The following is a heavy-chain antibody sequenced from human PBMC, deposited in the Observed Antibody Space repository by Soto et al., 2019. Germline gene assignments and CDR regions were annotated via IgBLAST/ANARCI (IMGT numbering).Heavy chain of an antibody. V-gene: IGHV3-30*18. CDR2: ISYDGSNK. D-gene: IGHD1-26*01. J-gene: IGHJ6*02. CDR3: AKDLGATDYYYYYGMDV. Sequence: QVQLVESGGGVVQPGRSLRLSCAASGFTFSSYGMHWVRQAPGKGLEWVAVISYDGSNKYYADSVKGRFTISRDNSKNTLYLQMNSLRAEDTAVYYCAKDLGATDYYYYYGMDVWGQGTTVTVSS. CDR1: GFTFSSYG.